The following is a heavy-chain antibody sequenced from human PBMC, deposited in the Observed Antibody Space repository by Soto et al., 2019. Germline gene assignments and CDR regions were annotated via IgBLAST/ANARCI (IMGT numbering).Heavy chain of an antibody. CDR2: IIPIFGTA. CDR1: GGTFSSYA. V-gene: IGHV1-69*06. D-gene: IGHD6-19*01. CDR3: ARDPYTQWPESRTRFDY. Sequence: QVQLVQSGAEVKKPGSSVNVSCKASGGTFSSYAISWVRQAPGQGLEWMGGIIPIFGTANYAQKFQGRVTITADKSTSTGYMELSSLRSEDTAVYYCARDPYTQWPESRTRFDYWGQGTLVTVSS. J-gene: IGHJ4*02.